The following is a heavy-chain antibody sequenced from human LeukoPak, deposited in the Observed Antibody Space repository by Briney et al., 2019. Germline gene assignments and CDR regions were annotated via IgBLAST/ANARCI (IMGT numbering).Heavy chain of an antibody. J-gene: IGHJ4*02. CDR3: ARRGMSSSLDY. D-gene: IGHD6-13*01. Sequence: SGPTLVNPTQPLTLTFTFSGFSLSTSGVGVGWIRQPPVKALQWLALIYWNDDKRYIPSQKSRLTITKETSKNQVVLTMTNMDPVDTATYYCARRGMSSSLDYWGQGTLVTVSS. CDR2: IYWNDDK. CDR1: GFSLSTSGVG. V-gene: IGHV2-5*01.